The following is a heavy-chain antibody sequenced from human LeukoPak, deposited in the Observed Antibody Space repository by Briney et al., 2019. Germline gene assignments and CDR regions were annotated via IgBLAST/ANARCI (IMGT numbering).Heavy chain of an antibody. J-gene: IGHJ4*02. CDR2: IYPDDSDT. Sequence: GESLKISCKGSGYSFTSYWIGWVRQMPGKGLEWMGIIYPDDSDTRYSPSFQGQVTISADKSIYTAYLQWRSLKASDTAMYYCARHGDITATGSLDYWGQGTLVTGSS. CDR1: GYSFTSYW. CDR3: ARHGDITATGSLDY. V-gene: IGHV5-51*01. D-gene: IGHD6-13*01.